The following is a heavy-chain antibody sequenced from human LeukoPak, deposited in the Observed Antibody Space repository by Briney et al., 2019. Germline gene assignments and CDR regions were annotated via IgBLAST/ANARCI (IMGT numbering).Heavy chain of an antibody. J-gene: IGHJ4*02. Sequence: PGGSLRLSCAASGFTFSSYWMSWVRQAPGKGLEWVANIKQDGSEKYYVDSVKGRFTISRDNAKNSLYLQMNSLRAEDTAVYYCARDVSFGGVIVYFDYWGQGTLVTVPS. V-gene: IGHV3-7*01. CDR1: GFTFSSYW. CDR2: IKQDGSEK. D-gene: IGHD3-16*02. CDR3: ARDVSFGGVIVYFDY.